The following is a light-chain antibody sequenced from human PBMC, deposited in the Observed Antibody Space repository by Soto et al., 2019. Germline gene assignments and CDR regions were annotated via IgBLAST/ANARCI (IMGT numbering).Light chain of an antibody. CDR3: QQYNSYSRT. J-gene: IGKJ1*01. CDR1: QSINTW. CDR2: KAS. Sequence: DIQMTQSPSTLSASVGDRVTITRGASQSINTWLAWYQQKPGKAPKLLIYKASSLESGVPSRLRGSGSGTELTITISSIQNDDFETYYCQQYNSYSRTFGQGTQVDIK. V-gene: IGKV1-5*03.